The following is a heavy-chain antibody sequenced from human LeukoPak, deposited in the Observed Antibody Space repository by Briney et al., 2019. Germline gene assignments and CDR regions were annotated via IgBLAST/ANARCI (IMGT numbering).Heavy chain of an antibody. CDR3: AEDAWIAAACNGGD. Sequence: PGGSVSLFCAVSGFTFSSYAMSWVRQAPGRGLEWVSAISGGGGNTYYADSVRGRFTISRDKSKNTLYLQMNSQSAEDGAVSLCAEDAWIAAACNGGDWGKGTLVSSSS. CDR2: ISGGGGNT. CDR1: GFTFSSYA. V-gene: IGHV3-23*01. J-gene: IGHJ4*02. D-gene: IGHD6-13*01.